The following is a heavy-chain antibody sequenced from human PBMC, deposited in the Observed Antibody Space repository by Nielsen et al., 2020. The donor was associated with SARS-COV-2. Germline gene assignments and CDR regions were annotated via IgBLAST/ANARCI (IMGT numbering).Heavy chain of an antibody. J-gene: IGHJ6*03. CDR3: AKAGMYYCYYYMDV. D-gene: IGHD1-1*01. Sequence: LSLTCAASGFTFDDYAMHWVRQAPGKGLEWVSGISWNSGSIGYADSVKGRFTISRDNAKNSLYLQMNSLRAEDTALYYCAKAGMYYCYYYMDVWGKGTTVTVSS. CDR2: ISWNSGSI. V-gene: IGHV3-9*01. CDR1: GFTFDDYA.